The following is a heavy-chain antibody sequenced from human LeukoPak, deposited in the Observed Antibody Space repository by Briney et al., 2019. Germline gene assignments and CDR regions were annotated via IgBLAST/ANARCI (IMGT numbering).Heavy chain of an antibody. D-gene: IGHD5-12*01. J-gene: IGHJ4*02. CDR2: IQDDGRRT. CDR3: AKRAESNSGPFDY. V-gene: IGHV3-30*02. Sequence: GGSLRLSCEASGFTFSRYGMHWVRQAPGKGLEWVAFIQDDGRRTEYADSVKGRYTISRDNSKNKHYVQMNSLRPDDTALYYCAKRAESNSGPFDYWGQGTVVTVSS. CDR1: GFTFSRYG.